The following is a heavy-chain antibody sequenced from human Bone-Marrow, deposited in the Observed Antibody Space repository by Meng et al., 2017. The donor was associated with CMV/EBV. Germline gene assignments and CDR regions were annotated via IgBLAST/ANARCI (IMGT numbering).Heavy chain of an antibody. V-gene: IGHV3-33*01. CDR1: GFPFGSYG. CDR2: IWYDGSNK. Sequence: GGSRRPSCAASGFPFGSYGMHWVRQAPGKGLEGVAVIWYDGSNKYYADSVKGRFTISRDNSKNTLYLQMNSLRAEDTAVYYCASRGATGTPYWGQGTLVTVSS. D-gene: IGHD1-26*01. J-gene: IGHJ4*02. CDR3: ASRGATGTPY.